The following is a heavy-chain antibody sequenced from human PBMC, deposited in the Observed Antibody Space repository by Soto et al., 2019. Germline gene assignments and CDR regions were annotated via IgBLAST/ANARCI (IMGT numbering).Heavy chain of an antibody. CDR2: LYDVDGS. D-gene: IGHD1-1*01. CDR3: ATWHELEHAFDV. Sequence: DVQLVESGGGLIQPGESLRLSCAAFGLTISGKKYVAWVRQAPGKGLEWVSALYDVDGSFYADSVTGRFTTSSDSSKTTVYLQMNGLRPDDTAVYYCATWHELEHAFDVWGQGTTVTISS. CDR1: GLTISGKKY. V-gene: IGHV3-53*01. J-gene: IGHJ3*01.